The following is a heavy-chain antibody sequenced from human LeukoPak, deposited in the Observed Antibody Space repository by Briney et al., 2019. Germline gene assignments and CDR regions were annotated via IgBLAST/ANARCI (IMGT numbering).Heavy chain of an antibody. CDR2: INHSGST. CDR3: ARGFRGWFWGNFDY. CDR1: GGSFSGYY. V-gene: IGHV4-34*01. Sequence: ASETLSLTCAVYGGSFSGYYWSWIRQPPGKGLEWIGEINHSGSTNYNPSLKSRVTISVDTSKSQFSLKLSSVTAADTAVYYCARGFRGWFWGNFDYWGQGTLVTVSS. D-gene: IGHD6-19*01. J-gene: IGHJ4*02.